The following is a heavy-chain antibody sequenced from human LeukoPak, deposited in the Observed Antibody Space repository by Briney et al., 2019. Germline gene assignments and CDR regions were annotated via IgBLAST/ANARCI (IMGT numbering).Heavy chain of an antibody. Sequence: PGGSLRLSCAASGFTFSSYGMHWVRQAPGKGLEWVAFIRYDGSNKYYADSVKGRFTISRDNSKNTLYLQMNSLRAEDTAVYYCAKLAAPLGYYYYMDVWGKGTTVTVSS. V-gene: IGHV3-30*02. CDR3: AKLAAPLGYYYYMDV. CDR1: GFTFSSYG. CDR2: IRYDGSNK. D-gene: IGHD6-6*01. J-gene: IGHJ6*03.